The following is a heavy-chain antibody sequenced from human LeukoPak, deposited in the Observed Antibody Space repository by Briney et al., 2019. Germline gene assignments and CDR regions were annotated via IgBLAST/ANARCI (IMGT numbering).Heavy chain of an antibody. J-gene: IGHJ1*01. CDR3: ARGYYYDSSGYYSVAEYFQH. V-gene: IGHV4-39*01. Sequence: SETLSLTCTVSGGSISSSSYYWGWIRQPPGKGLEWIGSIYYSGSTYYNPSLKSRVTISVDTSKNQFSLKLSSVTAADADVYYCARGYYYDSSGYYSVAEYFQHWGQGTLVTVSS. CDR2: IYYSGST. D-gene: IGHD3-22*01. CDR1: GGSISSSSYY.